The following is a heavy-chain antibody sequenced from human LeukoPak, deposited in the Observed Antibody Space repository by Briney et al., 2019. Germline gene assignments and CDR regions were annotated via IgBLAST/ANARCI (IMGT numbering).Heavy chain of an antibody. J-gene: IGHJ1*01. V-gene: IGHV4-34*01. CDR3: ARGHSPVTTKVSYFQH. CDR2: INHSGST. Sequence: GSLRLSCAASGFSFSDYWMTWVRQAPGKGLEWIGEINHSGSTNYNPSLKSRVTILVDTSKNQFSLKLSSVTAADTAVYYCARGHSPVTTKVSYFQHWGQGTLVTVSS. D-gene: IGHD4-17*01. CDR1: GFSFSDYW.